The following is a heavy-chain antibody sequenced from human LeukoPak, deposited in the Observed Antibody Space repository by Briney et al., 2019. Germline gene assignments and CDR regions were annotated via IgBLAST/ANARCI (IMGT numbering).Heavy chain of an antibody. D-gene: IGHD3-10*01. CDR1: GFTFSSYA. Sequence: GGSLRLSCAASGFTFSSYAMSWVRQAPGKGLEWVSAISGSGGSTYYADSVKGRFTISRDNSKNTLYLQMNSLRAEDTAVYYCAKDKRRHYYGSGSYGEYFQHWGQGTLVTVSS. CDR2: ISGSGGST. CDR3: AKDKRRHYYGSGSYGEYFQH. J-gene: IGHJ1*01. V-gene: IGHV3-23*01.